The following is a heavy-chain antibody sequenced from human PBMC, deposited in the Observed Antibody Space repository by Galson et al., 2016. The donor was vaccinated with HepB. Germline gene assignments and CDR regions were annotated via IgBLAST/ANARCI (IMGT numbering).Heavy chain of an antibody. V-gene: IGHV3-23*01. D-gene: IGHD2-2*01. CDR2: INSNGGHT. J-gene: IGHJ4*02. Sequence: SLRLSCAASGFTFNNYAMSWVRQAPGKGLEWVSGINSNGGHTYYADSVKGRFSISRDNSKNTLYLQMNSLRVEDTAVYYCAKGYLGYCSSRTCDRDVGSNYWGQGTLVTVSS. CDR3: AKGYLGYCSSRTCDRDVGSNY. CDR1: GFTFNNYA.